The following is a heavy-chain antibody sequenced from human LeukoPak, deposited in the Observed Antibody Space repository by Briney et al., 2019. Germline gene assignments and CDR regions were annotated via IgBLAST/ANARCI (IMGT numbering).Heavy chain of an antibody. CDR2: ISSDGNSK. CDR1: GFTFSGSA. Sequence: GGSLRLSCAASGFTFSGSAMHWVRQAPGKGLEWVAVISSDGNSKNFALSVKGRFAISRDNSKNTLFLQMNNLRSEDTALYYCVSPTADYPFLYYFDSWGQGTLVTVSS. V-gene: IGHV3-30*09. CDR3: VSPTADYPFLYYFDS. J-gene: IGHJ4*02. D-gene: IGHD5-12*01.